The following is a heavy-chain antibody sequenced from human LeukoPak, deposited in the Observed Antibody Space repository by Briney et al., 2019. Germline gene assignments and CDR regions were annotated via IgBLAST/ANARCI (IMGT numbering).Heavy chain of an antibody. CDR1: GYTFTGYY. D-gene: IGHD5-24*01. Sequence: GASVKVSCKTSGYTFTGYYMHWVRQAPGQGLEWMGWINPDSGGTNYVQNLQGRVTLTRDMSTSTDYLELSSLRSEDTAVYHCARDNSVRDEAWWFYPWGQGTLVTVSS. V-gene: IGHV1-2*02. J-gene: IGHJ5*02. CDR2: INPDSGGT. CDR3: ARDNSVRDEAWWFYP.